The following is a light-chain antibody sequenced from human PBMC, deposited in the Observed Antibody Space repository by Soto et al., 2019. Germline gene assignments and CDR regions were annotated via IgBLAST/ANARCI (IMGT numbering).Light chain of an antibody. CDR3: QQFDSVPCT. CDR1: QDIKNY. J-gene: IGKJ2*02. V-gene: IGKV1-33*01. CDR2: DAA. Sequence: IEMTQSPSALSASAGDIVTITCQASQDIKNYVIWYQQKPGRAPKLLIYDAASLGTGVSSRFSGSGSGTHFTLTISSLQPEDVATYYFQQFDSVPCTFGQGTKLEIK.